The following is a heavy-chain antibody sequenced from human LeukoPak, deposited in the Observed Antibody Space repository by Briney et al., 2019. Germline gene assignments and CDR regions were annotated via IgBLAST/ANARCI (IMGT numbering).Heavy chain of an antibody. CDR3: ARGYYASGSSYRYTFDC. V-gene: IGHV4-34*01. Sequence: SETLSLTCAVYGGSFSGYYWSWIRQPPGKGLEWIGEINHSGSTNYNPSLKSRVTISVDTSKNQFSLKLSSVTAADTAVYYCARGYYASGSSYRYTFDCWSQGTLVTVSS. CDR2: INHSGST. D-gene: IGHD3-10*01. J-gene: IGHJ4*02. CDR1: GGSFSGYY.